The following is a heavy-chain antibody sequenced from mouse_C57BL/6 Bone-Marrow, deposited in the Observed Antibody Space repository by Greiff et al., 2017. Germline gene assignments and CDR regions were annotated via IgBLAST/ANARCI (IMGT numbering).Heavy chain of an antibody. D-gene: IGHD2-4*01. V-gene: IGHV5-4*01. J-gene: IGHJ4*01. Sequence: EVQLVASGGGLVKPGGSLKLSCAASGFTFSSYAMSWVRQTPEKRLEWVATISDGGSYTYYPDNVKGRFTISRDNAKNNLYLQMSHLKSEDTAMYYCAREGHYDYDEAMDYWGQGTSVTVSS. CDR2: ISDGGSYT. CDR1: GFTFSSYA. CDR3: AREGHYDYDEAMDY.